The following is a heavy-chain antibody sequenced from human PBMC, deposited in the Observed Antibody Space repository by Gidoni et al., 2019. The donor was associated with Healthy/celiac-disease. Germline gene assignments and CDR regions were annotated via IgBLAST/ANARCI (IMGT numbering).Heavy chain of an antibody. CDR1: GGPISSSSYY. CDR3: ARRDYRGYYFDY. Sequence: QLQLQESGPGLVKPSETLSLPCTVSGGPISSSSYYWGWIRQPPGKGLEWIGSIYYSGSTYYNPSLKSRVTISVDTSKNQFSLKLSSVTAADTAVYYCARRDYRGYYFDYWGQGTLVTVSS. J-gene: IGHJ4*02. CDR2: IYYSGST. V-gene: IGHV4-39*01. D-gene: IGHD4-17*01.